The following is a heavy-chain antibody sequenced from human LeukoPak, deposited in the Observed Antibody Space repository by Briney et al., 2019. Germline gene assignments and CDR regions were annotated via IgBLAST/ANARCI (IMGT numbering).Heavy chain of an antibody. Sequence: ASVKVSCKASGYTFTGYYMHWVRQAPGQGLEWMGWINPNSGGTNYAQKFQGRVTMTRDTSISTAYMELSRLRSDDTAVYYCAREDLTRYVWGSYWNWFDPWGQGTLVTVSS. CDR1: GYTFTGYY. CDR3: AREDLTRYVWGSYWNWFDP. V-gene: IGHV1-2*02. J-gene: IGHJ5*02. CDR2: INPNSGGT. D-gene: IGHD3-16*01.